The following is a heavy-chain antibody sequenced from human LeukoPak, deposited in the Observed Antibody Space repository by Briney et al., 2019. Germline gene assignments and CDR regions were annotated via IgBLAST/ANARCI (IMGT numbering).Heavy chain of an antibody. J-gene: IGHJ4*02. CDR1: GLTFRGYS. Sequence: PGGSLRLSCAASGLTFRGYSMNGVREAPGKGLEWVSSISSRSNYIYYADSVKGRYTISRDNAQNSLYLQMNSLRAEDTGVYYCARDGYYTSGRNPYFDYWGQGTLVTVSS. V-gene: IGHV3-21*01. D-gene: IGHD3-10*01. CDR2: ISSRSNYI. CDR3: ARDGYYTSGRNPYFDY.